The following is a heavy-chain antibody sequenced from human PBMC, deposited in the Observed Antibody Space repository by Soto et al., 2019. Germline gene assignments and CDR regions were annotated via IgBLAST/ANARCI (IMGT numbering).Heavy chain of an antibody. Sequence: PGGSLRLSCAASGFTFSSYWMSWVRQAPGKGLEWVANIKQDGSEKYYVDSVKGRFTISRDNAKNSLYLQMNSLRAEDTAVYYCAGSGYQLLVHYYYYMDVWGKGTTVTVSS. V-gene: IGHV3-7*01. CDR1: GFTFSSYW. CDR2: IKQDGSEK. J-gene: IGHJ6*03. CDR3: AGSGYQLLVHYYYYMDV. D-gene: IGHD2-2*01.